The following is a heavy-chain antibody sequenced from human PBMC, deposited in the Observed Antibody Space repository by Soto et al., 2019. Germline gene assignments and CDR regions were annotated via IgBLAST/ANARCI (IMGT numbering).Heavy chain of an antibody. J-gene: IGHJ4*02. CDR1: GFAFGSYW. Sequence: GGSLRLSCAASGFAFGSYWMHWVRQAQGKGLVWVSRISQDGAIATQADSVKGRFTISRDNAKNTLFLQMNSLRAEDTAVYYCAKEGSSSWENEYYFDYWGQGTLVTVSS. V-gene: IGHV3-74*01. CDR2: ISQDGAIA. CDR3: AKEGSSSWENEYYFDY. D-gene: IGHD6-13*01.